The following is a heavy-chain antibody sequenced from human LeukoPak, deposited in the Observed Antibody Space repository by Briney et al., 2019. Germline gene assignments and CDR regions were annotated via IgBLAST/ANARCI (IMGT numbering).Heavy chain of an antibody. D-gene: IGHD2-21*01. Sequence: ASVKVSCKASGYTFNAYYMHWVRQAPGQRPEWVGWISPNSAGTNYAQKFQGRVTVTRDTSISTTFMELSGLRSDDAAVYYCARGLGDFDGDGHTNPFDYWGQGTLVTVSS. J-gene: IGHJ4*02. V-gene: IGHV1-2*02. CDR1: GYTFNAYY. CDR2: ISPNSAGT. CDR3: ARGLGDFDGDGHTNPFDY.